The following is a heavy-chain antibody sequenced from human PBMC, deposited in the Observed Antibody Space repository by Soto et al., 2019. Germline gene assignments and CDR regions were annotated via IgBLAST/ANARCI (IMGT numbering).Heavy chain of an antibody. CDR2: IWYDGSNK. V-gene: IGHV3-33*01. J-gene: IGHJ4*02. CDR3: ARDSCSGGTCYWHYFDY. CDR1: GFTFSSYG. Sequence: QVQLVESGGGVVQPGRSLRLSCAASGFTFSSYGMHWVRRAPGKGLEWVAVIWYDGSNKYYADSVKGRFTISRDNSKNTLYLQMISLRAEDTAVYYCARDSCSGGTCYWHYFDYWGQGTLVTVSS. D-gene: IGHD2-15*01.